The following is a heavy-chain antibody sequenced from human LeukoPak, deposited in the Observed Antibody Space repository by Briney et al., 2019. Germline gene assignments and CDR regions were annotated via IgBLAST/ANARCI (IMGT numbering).Heavy chain of an antibody. D-gene: IGHD6-19*01. CDR2: ISGSGGST. J-gene: IGHJ4*02. V-gene: IGHV3-23*01. CDR1: GFTFSSYS. Sequence: GGSLRLSCAASGFTFSSYSMNWVRQAPGKGLEWVSAISGSGGSTYCADSVKGRFTISRDNSRNTLYLQMNSLRAEDTAVYYCAKEAVKGYFDYWGQGTLVTVSS. CDR3: AKEAVKGYFDY.